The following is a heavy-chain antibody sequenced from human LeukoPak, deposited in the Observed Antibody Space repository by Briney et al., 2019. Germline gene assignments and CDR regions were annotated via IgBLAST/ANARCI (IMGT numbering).Heavy chain of an antibody. D-gene: IGHD1-7*01. CDR1: GFTFSSYA. CDR2: ISYDGSNK. CDR3: ARDGEGITGTTSDY. V-gene: IGHV3-30-3*01. J-gene: IGHJ4*02. Sequence: PGRSLRLSCAASGFTFSSYAMHWVRQAPGKGLEWVAVISYDGSNKYYADSVKGRFTISRDNSKNTLYLQMNSLRAEDTAVYYCARDGEGITGTTSDYWGQGTLVTVSS.